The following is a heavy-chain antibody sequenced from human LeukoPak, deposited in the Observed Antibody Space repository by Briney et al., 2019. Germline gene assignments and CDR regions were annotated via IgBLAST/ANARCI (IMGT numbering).Heavy chain of an antibody. CDR2: IYPGDSDT. J-gene: IGHJ2*01. Sequence: SGESLQISCKGSGYSFTSYWIGWVRQMPGKGLEWMGIIYPGDSDTRYSPSFQGQVTISADKSISTAYLQWSSLKASDTAMYYCARLMQGYYDSSGYYNSGYFDLWGRGTLVTVSS. CDR3: ARLMQGYYDSSGYYNSGYFDL. V-gene: IGHV5-51*01. D-gene: IGHD3-22*01. CDR1: GYSFTSYW.